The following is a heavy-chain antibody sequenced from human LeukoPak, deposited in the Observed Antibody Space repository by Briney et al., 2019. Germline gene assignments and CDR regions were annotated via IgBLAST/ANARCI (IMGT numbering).Heavy chain of an antibody. CDR1: GGSISSGGYY. D-gene: IGHD5-18*01. Sequence: PSETLSLTCTVSGGSISSGGYYWSWIRQHPGKGLEWIGEIYHSGSTNYNPSLKSRVTISVDTSKNQFSLKLSSVTAADTAVYYCARDLGYSYGLLGYWGQGTLVTVSS. CDR3: ARDLGYSYGLLGY. V-gene: IGHV4-61*08. CDR2: IYHSGST. J-gene: IGHJ4*02.